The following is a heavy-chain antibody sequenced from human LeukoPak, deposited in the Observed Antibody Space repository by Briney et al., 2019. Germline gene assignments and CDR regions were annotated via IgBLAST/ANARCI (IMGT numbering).Heavy chain of an antibody. Sequence: SETLSLTCTVSGGSIRSSSYYWGWIRQAPGKGLEWIGSIYYSGSTYYNPSLKSRVTISVDTSKNHFSLKLSSVTAADTAVYYCARAGDHVVFGGVGVWGRGTMVTVSS. CDR3: ARAGDHVVFGGVGV. CDR1: GGSIRSSSYY. J-gene: IGHJ3*01. CDR2: IYYSGST. V-gene: IGHV4-39*02. D-gene: IGHD2-21*01.